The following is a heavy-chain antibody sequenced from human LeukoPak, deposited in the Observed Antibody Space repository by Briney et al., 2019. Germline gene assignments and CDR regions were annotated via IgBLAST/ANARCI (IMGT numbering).Heavy chain of an antibody. CDR3: ARDRYGDGFAHFDY. CDR2: ITPGGGT. V-gene: IGHV1-2*02. CDR1: GYTFTYYA. D-gene: IGHD5-24*01. J-gene: IGHJ4*02. Sequence: ASVKVSCKASGYTFTYYAMHWVRQAPGQGLQWMGWITPGGGTNYPQKFQGRVAITWDTSITTAYMDLSRLTSDDTAVYYCARDRYGDGFAHFDYWGPGALVTVSS.